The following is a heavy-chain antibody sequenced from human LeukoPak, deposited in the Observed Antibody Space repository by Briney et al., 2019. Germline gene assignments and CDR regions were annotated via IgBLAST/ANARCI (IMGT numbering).Heavy chain of an antibody. CDR3: AREKYGSDATKLNWFDP. D-gene: IGHD3-10*01. J-gene: IGHJ5*02. V-gene: IGHV3-48*01. Sequence: GRSLRPSCAASGFTFSSYGMHWVRQAPGKGLEWVSYISSSSSTIYYADSVKGRFTISRDNSRNTLYLQMNSLRAEDTAVYYCAREKYGSDATKLNWFDPWGQGTLVTVSS. CDR1: GFTFSSYG. CDR2: ISSSSSTI.